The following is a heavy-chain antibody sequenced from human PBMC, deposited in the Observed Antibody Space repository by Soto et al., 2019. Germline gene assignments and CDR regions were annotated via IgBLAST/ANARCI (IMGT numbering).Heavy chain of an antibody. Sequence: QVHLVQSGAEVKKPGGSVKVSCKGSGYGFTTYGITWVRQAPGQGLEWMAWISAHNGNTNYAQKLQGRVTVTRDTSTSTAYMELRSLRSDDTVVYYCARGRYGDYWGQGALVTVSS. CDR1: GYGFTTYG. CDR3: ARGRYGDY. V-gene: IGHV1-18*01. D-gene: IGHD1-1*01. CDR2: ISAHNGNT. J-gene: IGHJ4*02.